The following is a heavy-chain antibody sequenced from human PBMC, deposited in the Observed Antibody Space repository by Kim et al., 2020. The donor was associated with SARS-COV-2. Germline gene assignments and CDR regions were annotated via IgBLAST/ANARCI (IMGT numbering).Heavy chain of an antibody. CDR1: GFTFSSYA. CDR3: ATPYGGNSLESNYYYGMDV. V-gene: IGHV3-23*01. J-gene: IGHJ6*02. D-gene: IGHD2-21*02. CDR2: ISGSGGST. Sequence: GGSLRLSCAASGFTFSSYAMSWVRQAPGKGLEWVSAISGSGGSTYYADSVKGRFTISRDNSKNTLYLQMNSLRAEDTAVYYCATPYGGNSLESNYYYGMDVWGQGTTVTVSS.